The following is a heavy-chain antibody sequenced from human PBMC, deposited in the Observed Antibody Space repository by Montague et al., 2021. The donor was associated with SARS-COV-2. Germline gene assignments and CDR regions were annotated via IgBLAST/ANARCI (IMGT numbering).Heavy chain of an antibody. CDR2: INHSGST. V-gene: IGHV4-34*01. CDR1: GGSFSGYY. CDR3: ARGSRQWLVRPPHYYYFDY. D-gene: IGHD6-19*01. Sequence: SETLSLTCAVYGGSFSGYYWCWIRQPPGQGLEWIGEINHSGSTNSNPSLKRRVTISVDTSKNQFSLKLSSVTAADTALYYCARGSRQWLVRPPHYYYFDYWGQGTLVTVSS. J-gene: IGHJ4*02.